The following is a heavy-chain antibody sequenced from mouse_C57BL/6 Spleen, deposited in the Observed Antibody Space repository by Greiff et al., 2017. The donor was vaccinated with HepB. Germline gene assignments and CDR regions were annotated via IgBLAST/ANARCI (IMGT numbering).Heavy chain of an antibody. D-gene: IGHD3-2*02. CDR3: ARGGSSGYQAWFAY. V-gene: IGHV1-82*01. Sequence: QVQLQQSGPELVKPGASVKISCKASGYAFSSSWMNWVKQRPGKGLEWIGRIYPGDGDTNYNGKFKGKATLTADKSSSTAYMQLSSLTSEDSAVYFCARGGSSGYQAWFAYWGQGTLVTVSA. CDR2: IYPGDGDT. CDR1: GYAFSSSW. J-gene: IGHJ3*01.